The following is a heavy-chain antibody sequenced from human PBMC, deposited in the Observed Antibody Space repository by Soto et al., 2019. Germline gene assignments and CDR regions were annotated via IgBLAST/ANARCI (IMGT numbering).Heavy chain of an antibody. V-gene: IGHV3-15*01. J-gene: IGHJ4*02. Sequence: EVQLVESGGGLVKPGGSLRLSCAASGFTFSNAWMSWVRQAPGKGLEWVGRIKTKTDGGTTDSAAPVKGRFTISRDDSKNTLYLQMNSLKTEDTAEYYCATVPWSTYFFDYWGQGNLVTVSS. CDR1: GFTFSNAW. CDR3: ATVPWSTYFFDY. D-gene: IGHD2-15*01. CDR2: IKTKTDGGTT.